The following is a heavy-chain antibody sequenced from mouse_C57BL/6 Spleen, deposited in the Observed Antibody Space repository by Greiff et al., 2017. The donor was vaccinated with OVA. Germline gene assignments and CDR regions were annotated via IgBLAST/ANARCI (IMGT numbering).Heavy chain of an antibody. J-gene: IGHJ1*03. CDR1: GFTFSDYG. V-gene: IGHV5-17*01. CDR3: ARPHYGSSYDYFDV. CDR2: ISSGSSTI. Sequence: EVKLVESGGGLVKPGGSLKLSCAASGFTFSDYGMHWVRQAPEKGLEWVAYISSGSSTIYYADTVKGRFTISRDNAKNTLFLQMTSLRSEDTAMYYCARPHYGSSYDYFDVWGTGTTVTVSS. D-gene: IGHD1-1*01.